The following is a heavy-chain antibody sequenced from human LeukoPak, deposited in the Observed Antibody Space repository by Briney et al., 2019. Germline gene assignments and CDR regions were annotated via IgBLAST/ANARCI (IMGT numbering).Heavy chain of an antibody. J-gene: IGHJ6*02. CDR1: GYTFTSYD. CDR2: MNPNSGNA. D-gene: IGHD1-1*01. CDR3: ARGFTGTTVGDV. Sequence: ASVKVSCKASGYTFTSYDINWVRQATGQGLEWMGWMNPNSGNAGYAQKFQGRVTMTRNTSISTAYMELSSLRSEDTAVYYCARGFTGTTVGDVWGQGTTVTVSS. V-gene: IGHV1-8*01.